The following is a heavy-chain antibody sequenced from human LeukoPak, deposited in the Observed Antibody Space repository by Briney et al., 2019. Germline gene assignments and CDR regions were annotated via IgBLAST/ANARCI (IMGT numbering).Heavy chain of an antibody. CDR3: AQQLGYCSGGTCYFTY. Sequence: GGSRSLSCAASGLTFSSYAMSWVRKAPGKGLEWVAAISNSGGDTFYADSGKGRFTIARDNSKNTLYLQMNSLRVDDTAVYYCAQQLGYCSGGTCYFTYWGQGTLVTVSS. CDR1: GLTFSSYA. CDR2: ISNSGGDT. V-gene: IGHV3-23*01. J-gene: IGHJ1*01. D-gene: IGHD2-15*01.